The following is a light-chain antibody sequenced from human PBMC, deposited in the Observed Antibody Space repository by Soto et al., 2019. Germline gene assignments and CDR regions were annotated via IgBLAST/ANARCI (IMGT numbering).Light chain of an antibody. CDR1: QSVFSS. Sequence: EIVMTQSPATLSVSPGERATLSCRASQSVFSSLAWFQQKPGQAPRLLIYGAATRATGIPARFSGSGCGTELTLTISSLQSEDFAIYYCQQYHNWPAFGQGTTVEIK. CDR2: GAA. V-gene: IGKV3-15*01. J-gene: IGKJ1*01. CDR3: QQYHNWPA.